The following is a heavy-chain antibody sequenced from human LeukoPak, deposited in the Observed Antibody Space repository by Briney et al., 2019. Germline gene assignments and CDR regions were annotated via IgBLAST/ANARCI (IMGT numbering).Heavy chain of an antibody. CDR2: FYWNDDK. J-gene: IGHJ3*02. Sequence: SGPTLVHPTPPLTLTCTFSGFSLSTSGVGVGWIRQPPGKALEWLALFYWNDDKRYSPSLKSRLTITKDTSKNQVVLTMTNMDPVDTATYYCAHTDSSGYYVSRNDAFDIWGQGTMVTVSS. V-gene: IGHV2-5*01. D-gene: IGHD3-22*01. CDR1: GFSLSTSGVG. CDR3: AHTDSSGYYVSRNDAFDI.